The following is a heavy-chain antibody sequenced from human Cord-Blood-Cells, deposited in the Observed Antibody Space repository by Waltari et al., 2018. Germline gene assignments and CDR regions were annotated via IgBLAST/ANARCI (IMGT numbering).Heavy chain of an antibody. CDR3: ATEIKYSSSSGFDY. CDR2: ISWNSGSI. CDR1: AFTFDDYA. J-gene: IGHJ4*02. Sequence: EVQLVESGGVLVQPGRSLRLSCADSAFTFDDYAIHWVRRAPGKGLEWGPGISWNSGSIGYADSVKGRFTISRDNAKNSLYLQMNSLRAEDTALYYCATEIKYSSSSGFDYWGQGTLVTVSS. D-gene: IGHD6-6*01. V-gene: IGHV3-9*01.